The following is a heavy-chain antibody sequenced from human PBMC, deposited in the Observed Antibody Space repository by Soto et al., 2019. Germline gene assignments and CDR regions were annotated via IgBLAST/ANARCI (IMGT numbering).Heavy chain of an antibody. CDR1: GGTFSSYA. V-gene: IGHV1-69*13. CDR2: IIPIFGTA. J-gene: IGHJ6*02. Sequence: SVKVSCKASGGTFSSYAISWVRQAPGQGLEWMGGIIPIFGTANYAQKFQGRVTITADESTSTAYMELSSLRSEDTAVYYCARVVPPDYGGKKDYYYGMDVWGQGTTVTVSS. CDR3: ARVVPPDYGGKKDYYYGMDV. D-gene: IGHD4-17*01.